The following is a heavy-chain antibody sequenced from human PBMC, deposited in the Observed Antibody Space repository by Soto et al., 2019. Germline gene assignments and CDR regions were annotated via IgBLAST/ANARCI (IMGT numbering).Heavy chain of an antibody. D-gene: IGHD3-22*01. CDR2: INPNSGGT. CDR3: AKPLSPFSSSYIDY. V-gene: IGHV1-2*02. J-gene: IGHJ4*02. Sequence: ASVKVSCKASGYTFTGYYMHWVRQAPGQGLEWMGWINPNSGGTNYAQKFQGRVTMTRDTSISTAYMELNNLRAEDTAVYYCAKPLSPFSSSYIDYWAQGTLVTVSS. CDR1: GYTFTGYY.